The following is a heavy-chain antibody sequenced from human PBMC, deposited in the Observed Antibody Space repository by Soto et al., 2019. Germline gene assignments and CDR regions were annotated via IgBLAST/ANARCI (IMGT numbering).Heavy chain of an antibody. Sequence: WASVKVSCKASGYTVTSYYIHWVRQAPGQGLEWMGMINPTADTTNYAQEFQGRVTITRDTSTSTAYMELSSLRSEDTAVYYCAREVISTLSSDYWGQGPLVTVSS. J-gene: IGHJ4*02. CDR3: AREVISTLSSDY. D-gene: IGHD3-22*01. CDR2: INPTADTT. V-gene: IGHV1-46*01. CDR1: GYTVTSYY.